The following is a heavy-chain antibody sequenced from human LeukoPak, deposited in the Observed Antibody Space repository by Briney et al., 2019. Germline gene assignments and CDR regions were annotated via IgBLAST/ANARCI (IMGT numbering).Heavy chain of an antibody. Sequence: GKSLRLSCATSGFTFSGYGMHWVRQAPGKGLEWVTVIWSDGSNKYYADSVKGRFTISRDNSKNTLYLQMNSLRAEDTAVYYCARIITDYDFWTRWYYYYMDVWGKGTTVTVSS. J-gene: IGHJ6*03. D-gene: IGHD3/OR15-3a*01. V-gene: IGHV3-33*01. CDR1: GFTFSGYG. CDR2: IWSDGSNK. CDR3: ARIITDYDFWTRWYYYYMDV.